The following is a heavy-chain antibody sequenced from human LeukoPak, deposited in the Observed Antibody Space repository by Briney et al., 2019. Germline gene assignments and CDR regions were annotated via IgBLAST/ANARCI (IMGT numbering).Heavy chain of an antibody. D-gene: IGHD2-2*01. CDR3: ARGVPAAYYFDY. V-gene: IGHV3-53*01. Sequence: GGSLRLSCAASGFTVSSNYMSWVRQAPGKGLEWVSVIYSGGSTYYADSVKGRFTISRDNSKNTLYLQMNSLRAEDTAVYYCARGVPAAYYFDYWGQGTLVTVSS. CDR2: IYSGGST. CDR1: GFTVSSNY. J-gene: IGHJ4*02.